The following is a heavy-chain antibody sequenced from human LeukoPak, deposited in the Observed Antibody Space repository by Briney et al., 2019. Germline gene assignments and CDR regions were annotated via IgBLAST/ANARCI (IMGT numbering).Heavy chain of an antibody. Sequence: GGSLRLSCAASGFTFSSYWMSWVRQAPGKGLEWVANIKQDGSEKYYVDFVKGRFTISRDNAKNSLYLQMNGLRAEDTAVYYCARVASSTTYGRSCYFDYWGQGTLVTVSS. D-gene: IGHD6-6*01. J-gene: IGHJ4*02. CDR2: IKQDGSEK. CDR3: ARVASSTTYGRSCYFDY. V-gene: IGHV3-7*01. CDR1: GFTFSSYW.